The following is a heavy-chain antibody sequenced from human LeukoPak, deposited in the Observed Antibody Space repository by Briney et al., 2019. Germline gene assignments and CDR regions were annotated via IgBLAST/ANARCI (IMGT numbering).Heavy chain of an antibody. D-gene: IGHD4-11*01. CDR2: IYYSDST. Sequence: SETLSLTCTVSGGSISNYFWSWIRQPPGKGLECIGYIYYSDSTNYNPSLKSRVTISVDTSKNQFSLKLRSVTAADTAVYYCARSKGRVSWFDPWGQGTLVTVSS. CDR1: GGSISNYF. CDR3: ARSKGRVSWFDP. J-gene: IGHJ5*02. V-gene: IGHV4-59*08.